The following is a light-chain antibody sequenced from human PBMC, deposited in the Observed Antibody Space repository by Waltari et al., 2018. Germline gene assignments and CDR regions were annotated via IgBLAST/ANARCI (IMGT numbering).Light chain of an antibody. CDR3: HQYYSSWT. CDR2: WAS. Sequence: DIVLTQSPDSLAVSLGERATINCKSSQSVLYSSNNKNYLGWDQQKPRQPPKLLIYWASTRESGVPDRFSGSGSGTDFTLTISSLQAEDVAVYYCHQYYSSWTFGQGTKVEIK. CDR1: QSVLYSSNNKNY. V-gene: IGKV4-1*01. J-gene: IGKJ1*01.